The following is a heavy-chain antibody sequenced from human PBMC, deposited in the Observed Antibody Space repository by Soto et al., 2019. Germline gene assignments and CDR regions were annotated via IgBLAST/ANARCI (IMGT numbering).Heavy chain of an antibody. CDR2: INHSGST. CDR1: GGSFSGYY. Sequence: QVQLQQWGAGLLKPSETLSLTCAVYGGSFSGYYWSWIRQPPGKGLEWIGEINHSGSTNYNPSLKSRVTISVDTSKNQFSLKLSSVTAADTAVYYCARADYDYVWGSYRYIDRGYYYYGMDVWGQGTTVTVSS. V-gene: IGHV4-34*01. J-gene: IGHJ6*02. CDR3: ARADYDYVWGSYRYIDRGYYYYGMDV. D-gene: IGHD3-16*02.